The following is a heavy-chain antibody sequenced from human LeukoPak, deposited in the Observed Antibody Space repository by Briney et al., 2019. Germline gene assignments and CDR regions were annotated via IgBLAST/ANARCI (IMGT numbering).Heavy chain of an antibody. J-gene: IGHJ6*02. CDR1: GYTFTSYG. CDR3: ARDDDAHMAPGYYYGMDV. D-gene: IGHD3-10*01. V-gene: IGHV1-18*01. Sequence: ASVKVSCKAAGYTFTSYGISLVRQAPGQGLEWMGWISAYNGNTNYAQKLQGRVTMTTDTSTSTAYMELRSLRSDDTAVYYCARDDDAHMAPGYYYGMDVWGQGTTVTVSS. CDR2: ISAYNGNT.